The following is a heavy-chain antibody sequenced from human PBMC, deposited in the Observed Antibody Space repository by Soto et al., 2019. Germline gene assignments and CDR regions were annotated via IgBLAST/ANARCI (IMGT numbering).Heavy chain of an antibody. D-gene: IGHD3-10*01. Sequence: QITLKESGPTLVKPTQTLTMTCTFSGFSLTTSGVGVGWIRQPPGKALEWLALIYWDDDKRYSPSLKSRLTSTKDTSSNQVVLTLTNMHPVETATYFWALRDVFGACDSWGQGTLVTVSA. V-gene: IGHV2-5*02. CDR3: ALRDVFGACDS. J-gene: IGHJ5*01. CDR1: GFSLTTSGVG. CDR2: IYWDDDK.